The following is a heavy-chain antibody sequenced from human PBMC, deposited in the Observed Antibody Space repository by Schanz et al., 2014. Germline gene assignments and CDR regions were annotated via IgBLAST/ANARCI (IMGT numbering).Heavy chain of an antibody. CDR1: GFTVSDHY. Sequence: VQLVESGGGVVQPGGSLRLSCVGSGFTVSDHYMDWVRQAPGKGLEWLGRVRNRRNSDIIEYAASVEGRFTISRDESKNSVYLQMNSLQTDDTAVYYCFSMHYGNSVYWGQGTLVTVSS. CDR2: VRNRRNSDII. V-gene: IGHV3-72*01. D-gene: IGHD1-7*01. CDR3: FSMHYGNSVY. J-gene: IGHJ4*02.